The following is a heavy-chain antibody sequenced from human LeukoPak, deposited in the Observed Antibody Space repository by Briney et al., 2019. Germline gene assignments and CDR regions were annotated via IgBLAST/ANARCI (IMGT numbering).Heavy chain of an antibody. V-gene: IGHV1-18*01. CDR3: ARGGGYDILTGYPFDY. CDR1: GYTFTSYG. J-gene: IGHJ4*02. D-gene: IGHD3-9*01. Sequence: ASVKVSCKASGYTFTSYGISWVRQAPGQGLEWMGWISACNGNTNYAQKLQGRVTMTTDTSTSTAYMELRSLRSDDTAVYYCARGGGYDILTGYPFDYWGQGTLVTVSS. CDR2: ISACNGNT.